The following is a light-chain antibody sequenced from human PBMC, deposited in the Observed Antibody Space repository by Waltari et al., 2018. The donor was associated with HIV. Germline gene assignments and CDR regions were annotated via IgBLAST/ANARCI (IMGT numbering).Light chain of an antibody. V-gene: IGKV1-12*01. Sequence: DIQMTQSPSSVSASVGERVTITCRASQGVSTWLAWYQQRPGEAPKLLIHDVSSLQTGVPSRFSGSGSGTDFALTIDGLQPEDFTTYYCQQANRFPLTFGGGTKVEI. CDR1: QGVSTW. CDR3: QQANRFPLT. CDR2: DVS. J-gene: IGKJ4*01.